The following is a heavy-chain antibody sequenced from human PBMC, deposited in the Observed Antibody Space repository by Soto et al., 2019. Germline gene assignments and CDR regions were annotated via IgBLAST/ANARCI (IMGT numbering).Heavy chain of an antibody. D-gene: IGHD3-3*01. V-gene: IGHV5-51*01. Sequence: XESLKVSCKGSKNTCARHLIALVLQKPGKGLELMGVIYPDDSDTDYSPSFQGQVTISADASIGTAFLHWRALRASDTAKYFCARTGRFTIFGDVPSLHYGMDVWGQGTTVTVSS. CDR1: KNTCARHL. CDR3: ARTGRFTIFGDVPSLHYGMDV. CDR2: IYPDDSDT. J-gene: IGHJ6*02.